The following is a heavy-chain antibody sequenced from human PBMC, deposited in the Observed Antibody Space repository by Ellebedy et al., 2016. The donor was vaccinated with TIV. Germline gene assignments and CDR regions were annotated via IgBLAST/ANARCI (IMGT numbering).Heavy chain of an antibody. CDR3: ARANTAMVRRNHMDV. V-gene: IGHV3-66*01. D-gene: IGHD5-18*01. J-gene: IGHJ6*02. Sequence: PGGSLRLSCAASGFTVSFNYMSRVRQAPGKGLEWVSGLYTDGRIYYADSVKGRFTISRDSSKNTLYLHMNNLRVEDTAVYYCARANTAMVRRNHMDVWGQGTTVTVSS. CDR1: GFTVSFNY. CDR2: LYTDGRI.